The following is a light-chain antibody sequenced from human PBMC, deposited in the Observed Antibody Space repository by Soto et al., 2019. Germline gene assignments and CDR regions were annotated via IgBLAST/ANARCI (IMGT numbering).Light chain of an antibody. CDR3: QQYKNWPPHT. CDR1: KNVDDK. Sequence: EIVMTQSPGKLSVSPGESVSLACRASKNVDDKLAWYQQTPGQPPRLLIYGASSRATGVPARFSGSGSGTEFTLTISSLQSEDLAVYYCQQYKNWPPHTFGQGAKLESK. J-gene: IGKJ2*01. CDR2: GAS. V-gene: IGKV3-15*01.